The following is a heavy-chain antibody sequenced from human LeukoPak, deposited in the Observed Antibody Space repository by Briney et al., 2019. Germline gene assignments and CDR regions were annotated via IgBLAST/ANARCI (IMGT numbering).Heavy chain of an antibody. CDR1: TSR. J-gene: IGHJ5*01. CDR2: IGTYGGDT. D-gene: IGHD3-22*01. V-gene: IGHV1-18*01. CDR3: ARDLLYFNEDSGYNRDFDS. Sequence: ASVKVSCKATSRISWVRQAPGQGLEWMGWIGTYGGDTYYAQKFQGRITVTTDTSTSTDNMELRNLRSDDTAVYYCARDLLYFNEDSGYNRDFDSWGQGTLVTVSS.